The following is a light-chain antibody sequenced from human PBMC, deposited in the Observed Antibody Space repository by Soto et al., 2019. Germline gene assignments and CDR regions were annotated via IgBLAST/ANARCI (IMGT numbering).Light chain of an antibody. CDR3: QQYNSYSYT. Sequence: DIQMTQSPSTLSASVGDRVTITCRASQSISSWLAWYQQKPGKAPKLLIYDASSLESGVPSRFSGSGSGTEFTHTLSSLQPDDFATYYCQQYNSYSYTFGQGTKLEIK. CDR1: QSISSW. CDR2: DAS. V-gene: IGKV1-5*01. J-gene: IGKJ2*01.